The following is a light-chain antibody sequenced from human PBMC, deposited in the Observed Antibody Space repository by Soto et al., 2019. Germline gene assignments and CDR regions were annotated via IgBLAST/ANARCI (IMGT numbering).Light chain of an antibody. CDR2: GAS. CDR1: QSISSSF. V-gene: IGKV3-20*01. CDR3: QQYGSSPLT. J-gene: IGKJ4*01. Sequence: IRMTQSPATLSVSPGERAALSCRASQSISSSFLAWYQHKPGQAPRLLIHGASSRATGIRDRFSGSGSGTDFTLTISRLEPEDFAVYYCQQYGSSPLTFGGGTKV.